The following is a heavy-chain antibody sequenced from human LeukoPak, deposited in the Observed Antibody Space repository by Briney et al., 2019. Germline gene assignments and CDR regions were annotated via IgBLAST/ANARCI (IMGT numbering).Heavy chain of an antibody. CDR2: IYYSGST. CDR1: CGSIISSSYY. CDR3: ARDEVYCSSTSCYSKRDAFDI. D-gene: IGHD2-2*01. Sequence: PLSRPSTVSCGSIISSSYYWGWIRPPPGKGLEWIGYIYYSGSTYYNPSLKSRVTISVDTSKKQFSLKLSSVTAADTAVYYCARDEVYCSSTSCYSKRDAFDIWGLGTMVTVSS. V-gene: IGHV4-30-4*08. J-gene: IGHJ3*02.